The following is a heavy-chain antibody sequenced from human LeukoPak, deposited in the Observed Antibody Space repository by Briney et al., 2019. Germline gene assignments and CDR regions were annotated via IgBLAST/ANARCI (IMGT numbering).Heavy chain of an antibody. J-gene: IGHJ6*03. V-gene: IGHV3-33*01. Sequence: GGSLRLPCAASGFTFSSYGMHWVRQAPGKGLEWVAVIWYDGSNKYYADSVKGRFTISRDNSKNTLYLQMNSLRAEDTAVYYCARTATIFEDYMDVWGKGTTVTVSS. CDR1: GFTFSSYG. CDR3: ARTATIFEDYMDV. CDR2: IWYDGSNK. D-gene: IGHD3-3*01.